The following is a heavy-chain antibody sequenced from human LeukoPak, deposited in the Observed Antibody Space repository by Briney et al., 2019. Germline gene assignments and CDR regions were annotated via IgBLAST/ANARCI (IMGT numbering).Heavy chain of an antibody. CDR1: GYTFTSYD. J-gene: IGHJ5*02. Sequence: ASVKVSCKASGYTFTSYDINWVRQATGQGLEWMGWMNPNSGNTGYAQKFQGRVTITRNTSISTAYMELSSLRSEDTAVYYCARGQDFWSGDWFDPWGQGTLVTVSS. D-gene: IGHD3-3*01. V-gene: IGHV1-8*03. CDR2: MNPNSGNT. CDR3: ARGQDFWSGDWFDP.